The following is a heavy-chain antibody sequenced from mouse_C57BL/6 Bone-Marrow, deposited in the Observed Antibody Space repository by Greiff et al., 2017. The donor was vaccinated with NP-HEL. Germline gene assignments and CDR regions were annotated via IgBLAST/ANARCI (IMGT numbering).Heavy chain of an antibody. CDR2: IYPGDGDT. V-gene: IGHV1-80*01. CDR1: GYAFSSYW. Sequence: VQLQQSGAELVKPGASVKISCKASGYAFSSYWMNWVKQRPGKGLEWIGQIYPGDGDTNYNGKFKGKATLTADKSSSTAYMQLSSLTSEDSAVYFCARERYYGSSYSLDYWGQGTTLTVSS. CDR3: ARERYYGSSYSLDY. D-gene: IGHD1-1*01. J-gene: IGHJ2*01.